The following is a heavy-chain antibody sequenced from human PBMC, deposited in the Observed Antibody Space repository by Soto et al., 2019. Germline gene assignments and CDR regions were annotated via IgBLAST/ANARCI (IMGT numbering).Heavy chain of an antibody. CDR2: IYYSGST. V-gene: IGHV4-31*03. CDR3: ARFRLYCSGGSCYDFDS. J-gene: IGHJ4*02. CDR1: GGSIISGGYY. D-gene: IGHD2-15*01. Sequence: SDTLSLTCTVSGGSIISGGYYWSCIRQHPGKGLEWIGYIYYSGSTYYNPSLRSRVTISLDTSKNQFSLKLSSVTAADTAVYYCARFRLYCSGGSCYDFDSWGQGTLVTVSS.